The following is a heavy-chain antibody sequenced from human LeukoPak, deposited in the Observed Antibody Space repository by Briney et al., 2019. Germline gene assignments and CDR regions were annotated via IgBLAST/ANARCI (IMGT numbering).Heavy chain of an antibody. Sequence: ASVKVSCKASGYTFTSYYIHWVRQAPGQGLEWMGWINPNSGATNYAQKFQGRVTMTSDTSVSTAYMELSTLTSDDTAVYYCASGGYKLDYWGQGTLVTVSS. V-gene: IGHV1-2*02. J-gene: IGHJ4*02. D-gene: IGHD5-18*01. CDR1: GYTFTSYY. CDR3: ASGGYKLDY. CDR2: INPNSGAT.